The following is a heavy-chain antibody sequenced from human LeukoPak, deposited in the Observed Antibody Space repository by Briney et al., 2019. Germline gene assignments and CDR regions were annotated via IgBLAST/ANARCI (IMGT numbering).Heavy chain of an antibody. V-gene: IGHV1-46*01. D-gene: IGHD2-15*01. Sequence: ASVKVSCEASGYTFSSYYIHWVRQAPGQGLEWMGIINPSGGSTSYAQKFQGRVTMTRDTSTSTVYMELSSLRSEDTAVYYCARARARYCGGGSCYWDWFDPWGQGTLVTVSS. CDR1: GYTFSSYY. CDR2: INPSGGST. CDR3: ARARARYCGGGSCYWDWFDP. J-gene: IGHJ5*02.